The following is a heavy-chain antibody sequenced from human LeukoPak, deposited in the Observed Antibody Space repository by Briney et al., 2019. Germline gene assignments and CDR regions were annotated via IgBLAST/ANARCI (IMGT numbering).Heavy chain of an antibody. CDR2: INPNSGGT. CDR1: GYTFTGDY. V-gene: IGHV1-2*02. CDR3: ARGHSSGWYGDWFDP. Sequence: ASVKVSCKASGYTFTGDYMHWVRQAPGQGLEWMGWINPNSGGTNYAQKFQGRVTMTRDTSISTAYMELSRLRSDDTAVYYCARGHSSGWYGDWFDPWGQGTLVTVSS. D-gene: IGHD6-19*01. J-gene: IGHJ5*02.